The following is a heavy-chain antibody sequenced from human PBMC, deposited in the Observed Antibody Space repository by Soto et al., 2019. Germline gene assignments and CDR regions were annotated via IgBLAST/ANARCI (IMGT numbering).Heavy chain of an antibody. CDR2: ISYDGSNK. CDR1: GFTFSSYA. CDR3: ARPYCSGGSCYHYYFDY. D-gene: IGHD2-15*01. J-gene: IGHJ4*02. V-gene: IGHV3-30-3*01. Sequence: GGSLRLSCAASGFTFSSYAMDWVRQAPGKGLEWVAVISYDGSNKYYADSVKGRFTISRDNSKNTLYLQMNSLRAEDTAVYYCARPYCSGGSCYHYYFDYWGQGTLVTVSS.